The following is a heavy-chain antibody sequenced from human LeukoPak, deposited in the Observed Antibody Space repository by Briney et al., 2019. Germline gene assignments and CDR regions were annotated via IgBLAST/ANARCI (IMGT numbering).Heavy chain of an antibody. CDR2: IKQDGSEK. CDR3: ARDERIVLMVYAPTLYYYMDV. J-gene: IGHJ6*03. CDR1: GFTFSSYW. D-gene: IGHD2-8*01. V-gene: IGHV3-7*01. Sequence: GGSLRLSCAASGFTFSSYWMSWVRQAPGKGLEWVANIKQDGSEKYYVDSVKGRFTISRDNAKNSLYLQMNSLRAEDTAVYYCARDERIVLMVYAPTLYYYMDVGGKGTTVTVPS.